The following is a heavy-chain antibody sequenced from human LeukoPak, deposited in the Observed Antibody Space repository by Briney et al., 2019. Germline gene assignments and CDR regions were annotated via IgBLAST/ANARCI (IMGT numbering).Heavy chain of an antibody. D-gene: IGHD2-2*02. Sequence: PGGSLRLSCVASGFTFSSYSMNWVRQAPGKGLEWVSYISSSSSSIYYADSVKGRFTISRDNAKNSLYLQMNSLRPEDTAVYYCARNPYCSSTSCCTEGYWGQGTLVTVSS. CDR2: ISSSSSSI. CDR1: GFTFSSYS. CDR3: ARNPYCSSTSCCTEGY. J-gene: IGHJ4*02. V-gene: IGHV3-48*01.